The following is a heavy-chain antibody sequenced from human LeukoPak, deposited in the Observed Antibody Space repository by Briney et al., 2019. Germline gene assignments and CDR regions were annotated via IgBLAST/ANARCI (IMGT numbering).Heavy chain of an antibody. CDR2: IYYSGST. V-gene: IGHV4-39*01. CDR3: ARVRSYYSAPYYFDY. J-gene: IGHJ4*02. D-gene: IGHD1-26*01. Sequence: PSETLSLTCTVSGGSISSSSYYWGWIRQPPGKGLEWIGSIYYSGSTYYNPSLKSRVTISVDTSKNQFSLKLSSVTAADTAVYYCARVRSYYSAPYYFDYWGQGTLVTVSS. CDR1: GGSISSSSYY.